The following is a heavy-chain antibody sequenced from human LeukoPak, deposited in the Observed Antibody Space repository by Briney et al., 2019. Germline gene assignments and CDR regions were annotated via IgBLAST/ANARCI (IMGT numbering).Heavy chain of an antibody. CDR1: GFTVSSNY. V-gene: IGHV3-66*01. J-gene: IGHJ4*02. Sequence: GGSLRLSCAASGFTVSSNYMSWVRQAPGKGLEWVSVIYSGGSTYYADSVKGRFTISRDNSKNTLYHQMNSLRAEDTAVYYCARGYYYGDYAYWGQGTLVTVSS. D-gene: IGHD4-17*01. CDR2: IYSGGST. CDR3: ARGYYYGDYAY.